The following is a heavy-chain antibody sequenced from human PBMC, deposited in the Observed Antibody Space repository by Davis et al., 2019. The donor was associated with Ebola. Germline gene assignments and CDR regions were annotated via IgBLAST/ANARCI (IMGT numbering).Heavy chain of an antibody. J-gene: IGHJ4*02. Sequence: ASVKVSCKASGYTFTGYYMHWVRQAPGQGLEWMGWINPNSGGTNYAQKFQGRDTMTTDTSTSTAYMELRSLRSDDTAVYYCARQVYRSWLGKDYWGQGTLVTVSS. V-gene: IGHV1-2*02. CDR2: INPNSGGT. D-gene: IGHD3-10*01. CDR1: GYTFTGYY. CDR3: ARQVYRSWLGKDY.